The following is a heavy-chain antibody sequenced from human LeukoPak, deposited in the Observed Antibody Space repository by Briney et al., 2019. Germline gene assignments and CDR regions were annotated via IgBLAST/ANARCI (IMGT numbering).Heavy chain of an antibody. CDR1: GFTFSSYA. J-gene: IGHJ6*02. V-gene: IGHV3-23*01. D-gene: IGHD2-15*01. CDR2: ISGSGGST. CDR3: AKNVHCSGGSCYSAHYYGMDV. Sequence: AGGSLRLSCAASGFTFSSYAMSWVRQAPGKGLEWVSAISGSGGSTYYADSVKGRFTISRDNSKNTLYLQMNSLRAEDTAVYYCAKNVHCSGGSCYSAHYYGMDVWGQGTTVTVSS.